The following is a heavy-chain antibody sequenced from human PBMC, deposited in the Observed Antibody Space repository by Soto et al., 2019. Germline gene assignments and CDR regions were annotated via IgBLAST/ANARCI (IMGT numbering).Heavy chain of an antibody. J-gene: IGHJ4*02. CDR1: GGSISSGDYY. Sequence: PSETLSLTCTVSGGSISSGDYYWSWIRQPPGKGLEWIGYIYYSGSTNYNPSLKSRVTISVDTSKNQFSLKLSSVTAADTAVYYCARGANYYDSSGYLYYFDYWGQGTLVTVSS. CDR3: ARGANYYDSSGYLYYFDY. D-gene: IGHD3-22*01. V-gene: IGHV4-61*08. CDR2: IYYSGST.